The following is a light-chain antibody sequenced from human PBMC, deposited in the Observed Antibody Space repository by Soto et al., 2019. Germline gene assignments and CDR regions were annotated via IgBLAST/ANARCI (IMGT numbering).Light chain of an antibody. V-gene: IGKV3-20*01. Sequence: EIVLTQSPGTLSLSPGERATLSCRASQSVSSSYLAWYQQKPCQAPRLLIYGASSRATGIPDRVSGSGSGTDFTLTISSREPEDFAGYYCQQYGSSPRTFGGGTKVEIK. CDR1: QSVSSSY. J-gene: IGKJ4*01. CDR3: QQYGSSPRT. CDR2: GAS.